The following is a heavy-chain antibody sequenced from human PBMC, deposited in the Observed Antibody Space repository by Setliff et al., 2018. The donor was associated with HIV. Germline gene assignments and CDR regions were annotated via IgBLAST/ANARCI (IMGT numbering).Heavy chain of an antibody. CDR3: ARLSATTVTYYFDY. J-gene: IGHJ4*02. CDR1: GGSISSHY. Sequence: SETLSLTCTVSGGSISSHYWSWIRQPPGKGLEWIGYIYYSGSTYYNPSLKSRVTISVDTSKNQFSLKLSSVTAADTAVYYCARLSATTVTYYFDYWGQGTLVTVSS. D-gene: IGHD4-17*01. CDR2: IYYSGST. V-gene: IGHV4-59*08.